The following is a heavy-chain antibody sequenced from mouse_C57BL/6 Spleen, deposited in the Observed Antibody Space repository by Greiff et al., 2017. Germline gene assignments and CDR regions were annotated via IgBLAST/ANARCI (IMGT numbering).Heavy chain of an antibody. J-gene: IGHJ3*01. CDR1: GFTFSDYY. V-gene: IGHV5-16*01. CDR3: ARADSSGYVGFAY. Sequence: EVKVVESEGGLVQPGSSMKLSCTASGFTFSDYYMAWVRQVPEKGLEWVANINYDGSSTYYLDSLKSRFIISRDNAKNILYLQMSSLKSEDTATYYCARADSSGYVGFAYWGQGTLVTVSA. CDR2: INYDGSST. D-gene: IGHD3-2*02.